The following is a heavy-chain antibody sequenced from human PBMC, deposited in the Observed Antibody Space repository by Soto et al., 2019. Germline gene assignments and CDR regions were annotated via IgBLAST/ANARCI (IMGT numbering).Heavy chain of an antibody. V-gene: IGHV3-48*01. CDR2: ISTSGATR. CDR1: GFTFSTDS. Sequence: GGSLRLSCVASGFTFSTDSMNWVRQAPGKGLEWVAHISTSGATRYYADSVKGRFTISRDNAKTSLYLQMNSLRAEDTAVYYCARDYYRFNSGYGFSMDVWGQGTTVTVSS. CDR3: ARDYYRFNSGYGFSMDV. J-gene: IGHJ6*02. D-gene: IGHD5-12*01.